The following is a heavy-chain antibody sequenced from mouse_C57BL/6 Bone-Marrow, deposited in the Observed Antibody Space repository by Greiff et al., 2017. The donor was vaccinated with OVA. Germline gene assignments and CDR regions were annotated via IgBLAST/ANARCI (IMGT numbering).Heavy chain of an antibody. V-gene: IGHV5-6*01. CDR2: ISSGGSYT. CDR3: ARHTLDYYGSSYAMDY. D-gene: IGHD1-1*01. CDR1: GFTFSSYG. J-gene: IGHJ4*01. Sequence: EVKLMESGGDLVKPGGSLKLSCAASGFTFSSYGMSWVRQTPDKRLEWVATISSGGSYTYYPDSVKGRFTISRDNAKNTLYLQMISLKSEDTAMYYGARHTLDYYGSSYAMDYWGQGTSVTVSS.